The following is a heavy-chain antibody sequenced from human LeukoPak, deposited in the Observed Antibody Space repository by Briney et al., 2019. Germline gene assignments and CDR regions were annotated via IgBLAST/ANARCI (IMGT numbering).Heavy chain of an antibody. D-gene: IGHD6-19*01. J-gene: IGHJ3*02. Sequence: SETLSLTCTVSGGSISSYFWSWIRQPPGKGLEWIRYIYHSGSTYYNPSLKSRVTISVDRSKNQFSLKLSSVTAADTAVYYCATSYSSGWYLGAFDIWGQGTMVTVSS. CDR1: GGSISSYF. CDR3: ATSYSSGWYLGAFDI. V-gene: IGHV4-30-2*01. CDR2: IYHSGST.